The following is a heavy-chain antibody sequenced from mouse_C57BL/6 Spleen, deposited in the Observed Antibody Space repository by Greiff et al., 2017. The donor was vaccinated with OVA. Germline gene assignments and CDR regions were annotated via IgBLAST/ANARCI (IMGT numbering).Heavy chain of an antibody. V-gene: IGHV1-55*01. D-gene: IGHD2-4*01. J-gene: IGHJ4*01. CDR3: TRGDYDYAMDY. Sequence: QVQLQQPGAELVKPGASVKMSCKASGYTFTSSWITWVKQRPGQGLEWIGEIYPGSGSTNYNEKFKSKATLTVDTSSSTSYMQLSSLTSEDSAVYYCTRGDYDYAMDYWGQGTSVTVSS. CDR1: GYTFTSSW. CDR2: IYPGSGST.